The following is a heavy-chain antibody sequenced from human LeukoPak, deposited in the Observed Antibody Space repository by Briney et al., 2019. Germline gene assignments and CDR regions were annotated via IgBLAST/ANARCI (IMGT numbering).Heavy chain of an antibody. D-gene: IGHD1-1*01. CDR3: AKTWGTGTTYFGGTAFDI. J-gene: IGHJ3*02. V-gene: IGHV3-23*01. Sequence: GGSLRLSCAASGFAFSSYAMSWVRQTPGQGLEWVSSLSASATSTYYADSVKDRFTISRDNSRNTLYLQMNSLRVEDTAVYYCAKTWGTGTTYFGGTAFDIWGQGTMVTVSS. CDR2: LSASATST. CDR1: GFAFSSYA.